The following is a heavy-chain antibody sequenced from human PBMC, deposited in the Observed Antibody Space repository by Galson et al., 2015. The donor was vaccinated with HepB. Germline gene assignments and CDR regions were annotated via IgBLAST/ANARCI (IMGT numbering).Heavy chain of an antibody. CDR2: ISSSSSYI. CDR1: GFTFSSYS. CDR3: ARAGDGYNLGLDY. Sequence: SLRLSCAASGFTFSSYSMNWVRQAPGKGLEWVSSISSSSSYIYYADSVKGRFTISRDNAKNSLYLQMNSLRAEDTAVYYYARAGDGYNLGLDYWGQGTLVTVSS. V-gene: IGHV3-21*01. D-gene: IGHD5-24*01. J-gene: IGHJ4*02.